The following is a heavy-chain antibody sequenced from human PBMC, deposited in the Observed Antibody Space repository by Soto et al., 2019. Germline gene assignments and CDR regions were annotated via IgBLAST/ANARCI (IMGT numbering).Heavy chain of an antibody. V-gene: IGHV1-2*04. J-gene: IGHJ6*02. CDR1: GYTFIGYY. CDR2: INPRTGGT. Sequence: QVQLVQSGAEVRKPGASVNVSCKASGYTFIGYYIHWVRQARVQGLEWMGWINPRTGGTNYAQRFQGWVTMTRDTSINTAYTELTIMKSDDTAVYYGGRGERAPGGMDVWGQGATVTVSS. CDR3: GRGERAPGGMDV.